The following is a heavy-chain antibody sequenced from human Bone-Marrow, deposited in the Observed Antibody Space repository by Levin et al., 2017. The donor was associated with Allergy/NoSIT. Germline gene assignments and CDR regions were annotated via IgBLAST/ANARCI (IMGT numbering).Heavy chain of an antibody. CDR1: RFTFSSYV. CDR2: ISGGGGST. J-gene: IGHJ4*02. Sequence: PGGSLRLSCAASRFTFSSYVMTWVRQAPGQGLEWVSAISGGGGSTYYADSVKGRFTISRDNSKNTLYLQMNSLRAEDTAVYYCAKGGSGTYSGYYSDYWGRGTLVTVSS. CDR3: AKGGSGTYSGYYSDY. D-gene: IGHD1-26*01. V-gene: IGHV3-23*01.